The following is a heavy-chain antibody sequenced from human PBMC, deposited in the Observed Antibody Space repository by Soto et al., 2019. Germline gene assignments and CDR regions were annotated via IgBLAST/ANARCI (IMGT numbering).Heavy chain of an antibody. V-gene: IGHV4-61*01. CDR1: GGSVSGGSYY. D-gene: IGHD3-10*01. Sequence: SETLSLTCTVSGGSVSGGSYYWNWIRQPPGKGLEWIGYIYYSGSSNYNPSLKSRVTISIDTSKNQFSLKLSSVTAADTAVYYCAREYYYASGHWYWGQGPLVTVSS. CDR2: IYYSGSS. CDR3: AREYYYASGHWY. J-gene: IGHJ4*02.